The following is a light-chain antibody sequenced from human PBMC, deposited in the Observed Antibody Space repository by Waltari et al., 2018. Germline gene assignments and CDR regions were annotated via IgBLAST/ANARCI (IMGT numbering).Light chain of an antibody. CDR2: DVV. V-gene: IGLV2-14*01. CDR1: SSDIGGHNY. Sequence: QSALTQPASVSGSPGQTITISCTGTSSDIGGHNYVSWYQQHPGKAPQLMSYDVVKRPSGGSNRFSGSKSGNTASLTISGLQAEDDAIYYCSSYASSKFGGGTKLTVL. CDR3: SSYASSK. J-gene: IGLJ2*01.